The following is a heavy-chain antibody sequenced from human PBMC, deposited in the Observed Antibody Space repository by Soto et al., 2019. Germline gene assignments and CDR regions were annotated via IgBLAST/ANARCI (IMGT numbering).Heavy chain of an antibody. CDR2: IIPILGIA. V-gene: IGHV1-69*04. CDR3: ARDLESEYYYCYYMDV. Sequence: SVKVSCKASGGTFSSYTISWVRQAPGQGLEWMGRIIPILGIANYAQKFQGRVTITADKSTSTAYMELSSLRSEDTAVYYCARDLESEYYYCYYMDVWGKGTTVTVSS. CDR1: GGTFSSYT. J-gene: IGHJ6*03.